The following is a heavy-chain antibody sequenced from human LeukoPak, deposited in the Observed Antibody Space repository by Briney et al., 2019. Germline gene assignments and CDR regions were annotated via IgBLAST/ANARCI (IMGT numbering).Heavy chain of an antibody. CDR3: ARGRDAGSYVDY. V-gene: IGHV3-21*01. CDR1: GFTFSDYS. CDR2: ISRTSSYI. D-gene: IGHD3-10*01. J-gene: IGHJ4*02. Sequence: GGSLRLSCAASGFTFSDYSMNWVRQAPGKGLEWVSSISRTSSYISYADSVKGRFTISRDNAKNSLYLQMNSLRAEDTADYYCARGRDAGSYVDYWGQGTLATVSS.